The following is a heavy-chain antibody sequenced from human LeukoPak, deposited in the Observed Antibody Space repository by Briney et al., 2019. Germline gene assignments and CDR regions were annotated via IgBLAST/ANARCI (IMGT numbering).Heavy chain of an antibody. D-gene: IGHD4/OR15-4a*01. Sequence: GGSLRLSCAASGFTVSSNYMIWVRQAPGKGLEWVSFIYSDNTHYSDSVKGRFTISRDNSKNTLYLQMNSLRAEDTAVYYCARRAGAYSHPYDYWGQGTLVTVSS. CDR3: ARRAGAYSHPYDY. J-gene: IGHJ4*02. CDR2: IYSDNT. CDR1: GFTVSSNY. V-gene: IGHV3-53*01.